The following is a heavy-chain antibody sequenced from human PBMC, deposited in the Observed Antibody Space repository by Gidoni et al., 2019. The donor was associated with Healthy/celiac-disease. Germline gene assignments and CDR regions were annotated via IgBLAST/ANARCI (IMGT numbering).Heavy chain of an antibody. CDR2: ISWKSGSI. J-gene: IGHJ4*02. CDR1: GFTFDEYA. CDR3: AKDRYIAVAGNFDY. D-gene: IGHD6-19*01. Sequence: EVQLVESGGGLVQTGRSLRLSCADSGFTFDEYAMHWVRKAPGKGLEWVSGISWKSGSIGYADSVKGRFTISRDNAKNSLYLQMNSLRAEDTALYYCAKDRYIAVAGNFDYWGQGTLVTVSS. V-gene: IGHV3-9*01.